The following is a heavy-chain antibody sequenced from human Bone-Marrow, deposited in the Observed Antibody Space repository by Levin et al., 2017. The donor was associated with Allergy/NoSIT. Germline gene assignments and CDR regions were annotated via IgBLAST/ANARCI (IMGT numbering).Heavy chain of an antibody. CDR1: GFTFSSYT. J-gene: IGHJ4*02. Sequence: LSGGSLRLSCAASGFTFSSYTMHWVRQAPGKGLEYVSVITSNGDSTYYADSVKGRFTISRDNSRNTLYLQMGSLRAEDMAVYYCAGASGWQFVDYWGQGALVTVSS. V-gene: IGHV3-64*02. CDR3: AGASGWQFVDY. CDR2: ITSNGDST. D-gene: IGHD6-19*01.